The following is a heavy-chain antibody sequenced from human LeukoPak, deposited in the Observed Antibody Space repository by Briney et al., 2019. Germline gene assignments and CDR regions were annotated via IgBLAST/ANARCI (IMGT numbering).Heavy chain of an antibody. D-gene: IGHD4-17*01. CDR1: GFTFSSYG. V-gene: IGHV3-33*01. CDR3: AREAGDYSPFDAFDV. CDR2: IYYDGSNK. Sequence: GGSLRLSCTASGFTFSSYGMHWVRQAPGKGLEWVAFIYYDGSNKYYAESVKGRFTISRDNSKNTLLLQMNSLRAEDTSMYYCAREAGDYSPFDAFDVWGQGTLVTVSS. J-gene: IGHJ3*01.